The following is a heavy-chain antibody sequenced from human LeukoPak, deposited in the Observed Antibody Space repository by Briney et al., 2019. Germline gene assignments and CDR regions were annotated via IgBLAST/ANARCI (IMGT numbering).Heavy chain of an antibody. D-gene: IGHD3-22*01. V-gene: IGHV1-69*05. CDR2: IIPIFGTA. CDR1: GGTFSSYA. J-gene: IGHJ4*02. CDR3: AADRYDSSGYYHFDY. Sequence: SVKVSCKASGGTFSSYAISWVRQAPGQGLEWMGGIIPIFGTANYAQKFQERVTITRDMSTSTAYMELSSLRSEDTAVYYCAADRYDSSGYYHFDYWGQGTLVTVSS.